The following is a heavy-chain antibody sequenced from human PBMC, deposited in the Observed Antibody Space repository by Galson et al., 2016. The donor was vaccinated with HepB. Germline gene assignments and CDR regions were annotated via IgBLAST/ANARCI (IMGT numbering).Heavy chain of an antibody. CDR3: ARVNRQYDSWFDP. Sequence: ETLSLTCTVSGASLWSSDYYWGWVRQPPGKGLEWIGNVYYRGDTYYNPSLKSQVTMSVETSRNQFSLRMRSVTAADTAVYYCARVNRQYDSWFDPWGQGTLVIVSA. CDR1: GASLWSSDYY. CDR2: VYYRGDT. D-gene: IGHD3-16*01. J-gene: IGHJ5*02. V-gene: IGHV4-39*01.